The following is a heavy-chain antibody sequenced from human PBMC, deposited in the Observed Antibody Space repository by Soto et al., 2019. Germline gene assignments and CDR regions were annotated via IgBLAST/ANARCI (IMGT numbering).Heavy chain of an antibody. J-gene: IGHJ6*02. CDR2: VIPVFKTA. CDR3: ARSRFVVGVTEDYYGMDV. CDR1: GGTFSNSP. Sequence: QVQLVQSGAEVKKPGSSVKVSCKSSGGTFSNSPISWVRQAPGQGLEWVGGVIPVFKTANYEQKFQARGTLTADESTNTAYRGLSSLRSGDTAVYYCARSRFVVGVTEDYYGMDVWGQGTTVTVSS. V-gene: IGHV1-69*12. D-gene: IGHD2-15*01.